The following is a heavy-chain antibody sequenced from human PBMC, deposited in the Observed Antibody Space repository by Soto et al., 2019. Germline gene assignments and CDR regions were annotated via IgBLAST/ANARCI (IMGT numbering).Heavy chain of an antibody. V-gene: IGHV4-59*01. Sequence: QVQLQESGPGLVKPSQTLSLTCTVSGGSIHDYYWVWIRQPPGKGLEWIGSIFYTGSTDYNPSPKSRVTLSLATSKNQFSLNLSSVTAADTAVYYCARVNRGAFDHWGQGALVTVSS. CDR3: ARVNRGAFDH. J-gene: IGHJ4*02. CDR2: IFYTGST. CDR1: GGSIHDYY.